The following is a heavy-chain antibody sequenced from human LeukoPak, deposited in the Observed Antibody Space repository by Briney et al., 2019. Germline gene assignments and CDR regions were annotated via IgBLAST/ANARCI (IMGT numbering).Heavy chain of an antibody. CDR2: ISYDEDNN. J-gene: IGHJ4*02. CDR3: ARSPTRSLRVGEFDF. CDR1: GFPFSYYS. V-gene: IGHV3-30*09. Sequence: GRSLRLSCAASGFPFSYYSMHWVRQAPGKWLEWVAVISYDEDNNYYADSVKGRFAISRDNSKDTLYLQMNSMRAGDTAVYYCARSPTRSLRVGEFDFWGQGTLVTVSS. D-gene: IGHD1-26*01.